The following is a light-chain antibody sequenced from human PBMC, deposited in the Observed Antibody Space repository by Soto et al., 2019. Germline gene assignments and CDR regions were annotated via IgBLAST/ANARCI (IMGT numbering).Light chain of an antibody. V-gene: IGKV1-39*01. CDR3: QQSFSTPRT. J-gene: IGKJ1*01. Sequence: DIQMTQSPSSLSASVGDRVTITCRASQTISNFLSWYQQKPGKAPKLLIYAASGLQSDVPSRFSAGGSGTDFTLHITSLQPEDFATYFCQQSFSTPRTFGQGTRVEIK. CDR1: QTISNF. CDR2: AAS.